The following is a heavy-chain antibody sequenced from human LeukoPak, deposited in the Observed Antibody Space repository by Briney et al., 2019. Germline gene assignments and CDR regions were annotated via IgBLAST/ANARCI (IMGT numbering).Heavy chain of an antibody. D-gene: IGHD5-18*01. CDR2: VFDSGRT. CDR3: TTIKRGNIFGFFDF. CDR1: GGSMTTHH. Sequence: SETLSLTCTVSGGSMTTHHWNWIRQTPGKGLEWIGYVFDSGRTKENPSLKSRVTLSADTSKNQLSLRLSSVTAADTAVYYCTTIKRGNIFGFFDFWGQGILVTVSS. J-gene: IGHJ4*02. V-gene: IGHV4-59*11.